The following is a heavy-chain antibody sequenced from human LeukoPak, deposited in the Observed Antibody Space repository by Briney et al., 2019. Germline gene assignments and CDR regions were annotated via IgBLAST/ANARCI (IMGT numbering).Heavy chain of an antibody. CDR2: ISYDGSNK. D-gene: IGHD4-17*01. CDR3: AKDRTIYGDYVAVFDY. Sequence: GGSLRLSCAASGFTFSSYGMHWVRQAPGKGLEWVAVISYDGSNKYYADSVKGRFTISRDNSKNTLYLQMNSLRAEDTAVYYCAKDRTIYGDYVAVFDYWGQGTLVTVSS. J-gene: IGHJ4*02. V-gene: IGHV3-30*18. CDR1: GFTFSSYG.